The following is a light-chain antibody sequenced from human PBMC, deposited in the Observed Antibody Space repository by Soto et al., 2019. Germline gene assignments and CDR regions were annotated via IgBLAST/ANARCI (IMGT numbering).Light chain of an antibody. V-gene: IGLV2-23*02. CDR2: DVT. CDR3: CSYAASSTYV. Sequence: QSALTQPASVSGSLGQSITISCTGTSSDVGSYNLVSWYQQHPGKAPKLMIYDVTKRPSGVSDRFSGSRSGNTASLTISGLQDEDESDYYCCSYAASSTYVFGSGTKLTVL. CDR1: SSDVGSYNL. J-gene: IGLJ1*01.